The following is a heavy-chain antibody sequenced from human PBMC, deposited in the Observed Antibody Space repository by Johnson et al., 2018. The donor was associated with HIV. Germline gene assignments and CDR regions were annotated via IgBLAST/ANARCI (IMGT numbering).Heavy chain of an antibody. CDR2: IKQDGSET. CDR3: AKDSDTYYYGSGDGFDI. D-gene: IGHD3-10*01. J-gene: IGHJ3*02. Sequence: VQLVESGGGLVQPGGSLRLSCGASGFTFSNHWMTWVRQAPGKGLEWVANIKQDGSETYYVDSVQGRFTISRDNSKNSLYLQMHSLRSEDTALYYCAKDSDTYYYGSGDGFDIWGQGTMVSVSS. V-gene: IGHV3-7*03. CDR1: GFTFSNHW.